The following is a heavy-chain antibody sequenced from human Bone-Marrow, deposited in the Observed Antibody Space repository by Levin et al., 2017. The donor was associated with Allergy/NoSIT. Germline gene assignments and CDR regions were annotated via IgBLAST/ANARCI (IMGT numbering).Heavy chain of an antibody. V-gene: IGHV3-30*18. Sequence: PGGSLRLSCAASGFTFSSYGFPWVRQPPGTGLGWVSFISFDGTYKVYGDSVKGRFTVSRDNSKNTLYLQMNSLRAEDTADYYCAKDRSTMVRALPADWGQGTLVTVSS. D-gene: IGHD3-10*01. J-gene: IGHJ4*02. CDR2: ISFDGTYK. CDR1: GFTFSSYG. CDR3: AKDRSTMVRALPAD.